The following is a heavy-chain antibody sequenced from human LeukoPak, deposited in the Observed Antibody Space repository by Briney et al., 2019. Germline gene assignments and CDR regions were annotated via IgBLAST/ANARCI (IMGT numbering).Heavy chain of an antibody. Sequence: GGTLRLSCAASGFTFSSYGMTWVRQAPGKGLQWVSVIYPDGSTYYSESVKGRFTISRDNSENTVYLQMSSLRAEDTAVYYCARDLSKPSDYWGQGTLVIVSS. D-gene: IGHD4-11*01. J-gene: IGHJ4*02. V-gene: IGHV3-23*03. CDR1: GFTFSSYG. CDR3: ARDLSKPSDY. CDR2: IYPDGST.